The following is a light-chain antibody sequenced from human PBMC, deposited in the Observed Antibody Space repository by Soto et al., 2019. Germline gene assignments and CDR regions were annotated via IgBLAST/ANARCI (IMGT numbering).Light chain of an antibody. Sequence: EIVLTQSPATLALSPGEIATLSCSASQSVSSYLAWYQQKPGQAPRLLIYGASTRATGIPARFSGSESGTEYTLTISSLQSEDFAVYYCQQYNNWPPINFGQGTRLEIK. CDR3: QQYNNWPPIN. J-gene: IGKJ5*01. CDR1: QSVSSY. CDR2: GAS. V-gene: IGKV3-15*01.